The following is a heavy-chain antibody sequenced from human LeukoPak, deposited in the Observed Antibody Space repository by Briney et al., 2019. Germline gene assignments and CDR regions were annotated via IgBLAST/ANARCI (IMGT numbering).Heavy chain of an antibody. D-gene: IGHD1-26*01. V-gene: IGHV4-59*01. CDR2: IYYSGST. CDR3: ARHARPPLRDSGSHIFVY. Sequence: PSENLSLTCTVSGGSISSYYLSWIRQPPGKGLGWIGYIYYSGSTNYNPSLKSRVTISVATSKQQFSLKLSSVAAADTAVYYCARHARPPLRDSGSHIFVYWGQGTLVTVSS. J-gene: IGHJ4*02. CDR1: GGSISSYY.